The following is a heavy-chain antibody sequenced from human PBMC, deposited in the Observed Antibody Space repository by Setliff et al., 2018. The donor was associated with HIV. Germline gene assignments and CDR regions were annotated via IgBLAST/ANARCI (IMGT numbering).Heavy chain of an antibody. V-gene: IGHV4-39*07. J-gene: IGHJ4*02. CDR3: ARDGYSSSWYVVSGSFDY. Sequence: PSETLSLTCTVSGASVSSGGFYWSWIRQPPGKGLEWIGTVYYSGSTYYNPSLKSRVTISVDTSENQFSLKLSSVTAADTAVYYCARDGYSSSWYVVSGSFDYWGQGILVTVSS. D-gene: IGHD6-13*01. CDR2: VYYSGST. CDR1: GASVSSGGFY.